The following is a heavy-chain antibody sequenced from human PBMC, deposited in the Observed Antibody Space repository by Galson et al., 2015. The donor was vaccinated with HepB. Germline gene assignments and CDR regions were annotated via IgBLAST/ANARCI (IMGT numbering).Heavy chain of an antibody. V-gene: IGHV1-69*02. CDR2: IIPILGIA. D-gene: IGHD3-10*01. J-gene: IGHJ2*01. CDR3: ARGPSGTYGSGSYYNFDL. CDR1: GGTFSSYT. Sequence: SVKVSCKASGGTFSSYTISWVRQAPGQGLEWMGRIIPILGIANYAQKFQGRVTITADKSTSTAYMELSSLRSEDTAVYYCARGPSGTYGSGSYYNFDLWGRGTLVTVSS.